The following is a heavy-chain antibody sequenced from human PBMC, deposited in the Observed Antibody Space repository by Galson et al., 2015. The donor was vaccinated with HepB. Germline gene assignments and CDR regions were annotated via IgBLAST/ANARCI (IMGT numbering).Heavy chain of an antibody. CDR3: AKRRKATVNTYYYYYMHV. D-gene: IGHD4-17*01. Sequence: SLRLSCAASGFTFSSYSMHWVRQAPGKGLEWVAVISYDGSNKYYADSVKGRFTISRDNSKNTLYLQMNSLRAEDTAVYYCAKRRKATVNTYYYYYMHVWGKGTTVTVSS. CDR2: ISYDGSNK. V-gene: IGHV3-30*18. J-gene: IGHJ6*03. CDR1: GFTFSSYS.